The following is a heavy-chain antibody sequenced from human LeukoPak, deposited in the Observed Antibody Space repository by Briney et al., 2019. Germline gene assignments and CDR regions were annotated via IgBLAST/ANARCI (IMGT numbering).Heavy chain of an antibody. D-gene: IGHD3-22*01. CDR3: ARSSSSGTRHDY. Sequence: GSSVKVSCKASGGTFSSYAISWVRQAPGQGLEWTGGIIPIFGTANYAQKFQGRVTITADESTSTAYMELSSLRSEDTAVYYCARSSSSGTRHDYWGQGTLVTVSS. CDR1: GGTFSSYA. J-gene: IGHJ4*02. CDR2: IIPIFGTA. V-gene: IGHV1-69*01.